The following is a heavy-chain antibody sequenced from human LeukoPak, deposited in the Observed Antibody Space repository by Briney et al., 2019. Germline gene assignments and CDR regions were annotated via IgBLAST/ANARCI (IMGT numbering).Heavy chain of an antibody. CDR1: GFTFSRYS. V-gene: IGHV3-21*04. D-gene: IGHD3-10*01. CDR2: ISISSNYI. CDR3: AKDRDPYDYGSGSYYNGVFDY. Sequence: PGGSLRLSCAASGFTFSRYSMNWVRQAPGKGLEWVSSISISSNYIYYTDSVKGRCTISRDNGKNSLYLQMNSLRAEDTAVYYCAKDRDPYDYGSGSYYNGVFDYWGQGTLVTVSS. J-gene: IGHJ4*02.